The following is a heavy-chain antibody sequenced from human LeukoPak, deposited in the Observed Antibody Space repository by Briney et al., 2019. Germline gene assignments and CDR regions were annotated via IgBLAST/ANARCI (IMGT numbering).Heavy chain of an antibody. CDR2: VSRNGDST. J-gene: IGHJ4*02. D-gene: IGHD6-19*01. CDR1: GFTFSTYA. Sequence: GGSLRLSCAASGFTFSTYAMTWVRQAPGKGLEWVSTVSRNGDSTYYADSVKGRFTISRDNSKNTLYLQMNSLRAEDTALYYCAKDLIAVGDGYNFDYWGQGTLVTVSS. V-gene: IGHV3-23*01. CDR3: AKDLIAVGDGYNFDY.